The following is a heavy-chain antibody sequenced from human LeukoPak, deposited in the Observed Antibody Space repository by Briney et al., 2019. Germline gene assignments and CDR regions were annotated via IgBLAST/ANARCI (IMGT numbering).Heavy chain of an antibody. D-gene: IGHD2-2*01. CDR2: ISPNSGGA. CDR1: GDTF. Sequence: GASVKVSCKTSGDTFIHWVRQAPGQGLEYMGWISPNSGGAKFAQKFQGRATMTRDTSISTVYMELSSLTSDDTAMYYCAREDCRSDQCYQAFDIWGQGTLVTVSP. V-gene: IGHV1-2*02. J-gene: IGHJ3*02. CDR3: AREDCRSDQCYQAFDI.